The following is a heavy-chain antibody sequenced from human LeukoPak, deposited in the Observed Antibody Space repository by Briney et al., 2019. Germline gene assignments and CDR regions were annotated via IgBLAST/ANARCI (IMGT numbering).Heavy chain of an antibody. CDR3: ARDLGYSYDNAFDI. CDR1: GFTFSSYS. V-gene: IGHV3-21*01. J-gene: IGHJ3*02. Sequence: GGSLRLSCAASGFTFSSYSMNWVRQAPGKGLEWVSSISSSSSYIYYADSVKGRFTIPRDNAKNSLYLQMNSLRAEDTAVYYCARDLGYSYDNAFDIWGQGTMVTVSS. D-gene: IGHD5-18*01. CDR2: ISSSSSYI.